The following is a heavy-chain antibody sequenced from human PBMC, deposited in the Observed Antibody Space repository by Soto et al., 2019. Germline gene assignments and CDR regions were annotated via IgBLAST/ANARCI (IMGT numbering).Heavy chain of an antibody. J-gene: IGHJ6*02. Sequence: PSETLSLTCTVSGGSISSGGYYWSWIRQHPGKGLEWIGYIYYSGSTYYNPSLKSRVTISVDTSKNQFSLKLSSVTAADTAVYYCASTTFGGVTGGMDVWGQGTTVTVSS. CDR1: GGSISSGGYY. CDR3: ASTTFGGVTGGMDV. V-gene: IGHV4-31*03. D-gene: IGHD3-16*01. CDR2: IYYSGST.